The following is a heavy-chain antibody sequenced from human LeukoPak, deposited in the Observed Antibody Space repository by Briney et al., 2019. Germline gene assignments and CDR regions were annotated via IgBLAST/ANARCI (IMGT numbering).Heavy chain of an antibody. V-gene: IGHV5-51*01. J-gene: IGHJ4*02. CDR2: IYPADSDT. CDR3: ARLSGSGAYYFDY. Sequence: GESLKISCKDSGNSFPNYWIGWVRQMPGKGLEWLGIIYPADSDTKYSPSFQGQVTISADKSISTAYLQWSRLKASDTAMYYCARLSGSGAYYFDYWGQGTLVTVSS. CDR1: GNSFPNYW. D-gene: IGHD3-10*01.